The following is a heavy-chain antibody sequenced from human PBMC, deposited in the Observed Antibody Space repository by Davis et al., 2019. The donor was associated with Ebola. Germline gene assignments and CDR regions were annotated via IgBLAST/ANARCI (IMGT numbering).Heavy chain of an antibody. V-gene: IGHV3-53*01. CDR3: AVGHYSNPNG. CDR2: ISNDGIT. CDR1: YYSVCTNF. D-gene: IGHD2-2*01. J-gene: IGHJ4*02. Sequence: GESLKISCAASYYSVCTNFLSWVRQAPGKGLEWVSVISNDGITNYIDSVKGRFTISRDSSKETFYLQMSSLRAEDTAVYYCAVGHYSNPNGWGQGILVTVSS.